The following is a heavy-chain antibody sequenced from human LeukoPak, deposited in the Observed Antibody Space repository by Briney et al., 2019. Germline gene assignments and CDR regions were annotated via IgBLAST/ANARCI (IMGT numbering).Heavy chain of an antibody. CDR1: GFTLSSYA. D-gene: IGHD3-10*01. Sequence: GGSLRLSCSASGFTLSSYAMRWVRQAPGKGMEWVSATSSSDAGTYYADSVRGRFTISMDNSKNTLYLQMNSLRAEDAAVYYCAKANYGSGSYYEDYWGQGTLVTVSS. CDR2: TSSSDAGT. J-gene: IGHJ4*02. V-gene: IGHV3-23*01. CDR3: AKANYGSGSYYEDY.